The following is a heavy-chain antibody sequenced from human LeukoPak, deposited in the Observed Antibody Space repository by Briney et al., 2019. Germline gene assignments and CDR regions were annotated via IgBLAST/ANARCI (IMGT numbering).Heavy chain of an antibody. CDR3: ARSPSYSSGWLFDY. D-gene: IGHD6-19*01. Sequence: GGSLRLSCAASGFTFSSYWMSWVRQVPGKGLEWVANIKQGGSEKYYVDSVKGRFTISRDNAKNSLYLQMNSLRAEDTAVYYCARSPSYSSGWLFDYWGQGTLVAVSS. V-gene: IGHV3-7*01. J-gene: IGHJ4*02. CDR1: GFTFSSYW. CDR2: IKQGGSEK.